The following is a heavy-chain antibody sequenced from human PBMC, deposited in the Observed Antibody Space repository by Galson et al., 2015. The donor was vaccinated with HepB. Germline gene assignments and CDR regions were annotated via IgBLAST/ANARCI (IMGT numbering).Heavy chain of an antibody. CDR3: ARRGGSSGAFDY. CDR1: GFTFSSYA. D-gene: IGHD6-19*01. J-gene: IGHJ4*02. V-gene: IGHV3-23*01. CDR2: ISGSGGST. Sequence: SLRLSCAASGFTFSSYAMSWVRQAPGKGLEWVSAISGSGGSTYYADSVKGRFTISRDNSKNTLYLQMNSLRAEDTAVYYCARRGGSSGAFDYWGQGALVTVSS.